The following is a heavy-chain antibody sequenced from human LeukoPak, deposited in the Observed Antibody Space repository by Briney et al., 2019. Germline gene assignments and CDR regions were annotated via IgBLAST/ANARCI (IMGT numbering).Heavy chain of an antibody. Sequence: GGSLRLSCAASRFTFSNYWMSWVRQAPGKGPEWVANMKQDGGEIYYVDSVKGRFTISRDNAQNSLYLHMNSLRAEDTAVYYCVRDKIVGATKNDYWGQGILVTVSS. CDR3: VRDKIVGATKNDY. CDR1: RFTFSNYW. CDR2: MKQDGGEI. J-gene: IGHJ4*02. D-gene: IGHD1-26*01. V-gene: IGHV3-7*03.